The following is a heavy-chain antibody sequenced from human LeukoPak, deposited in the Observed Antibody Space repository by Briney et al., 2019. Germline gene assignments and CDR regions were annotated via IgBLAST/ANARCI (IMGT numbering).Heavy chain of an antibody. Sequence: GGSLRLSCAASGFTFSGYGMHWVRQGPGKGLEWVSAISVSGNTYHADSVKGRFTISRDSSKNTLYLQMNSLRAGDAAVYYCAKAPVTTCSGAYCYPFDYWGQGTLVIVSS. CDR2: ISVSGNT. V-gene: IGHV3-23*01. CDR3: AKAPVTTCSGAYCYPFDY. J-gene: IGHJ4*02. CDR1: GFTFSGYG. D-gene: IGHD2-15*01.